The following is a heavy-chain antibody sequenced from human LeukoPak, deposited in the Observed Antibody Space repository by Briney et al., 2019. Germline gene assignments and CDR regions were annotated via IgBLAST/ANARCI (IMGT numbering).Heavy chain of an antibody. J-gene: IGHJ5*02. CDR3: ARPLYGSDPGFDP. CDR1: GYTFTGYY. Sequence: GASVTVSCKASGYTFTGYYMHWVRQAPGQGLEWMGWINLNSGGTNYAQKFQGRVTMTRDTSISTAYMELSRLRSDDTAVYYCARPLYGSDPGFDPWGQGTLVTVSS. CDR2: INLNSGGT. D-gene: IGHD3-10*01. V-gene: IGHV1-2*02.